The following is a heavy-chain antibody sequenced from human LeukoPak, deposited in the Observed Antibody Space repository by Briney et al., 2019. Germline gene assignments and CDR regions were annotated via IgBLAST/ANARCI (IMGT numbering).Heavy chain of an antibody. CDR3: ARVPTREWELLLDY. D-gene: IGHD1-26*01. J-gene: IGHJ4*02. CDR2: ISRNDDTT. Sequence: GGSLRLSCAASGFTFSTYAMSWVRQAPGKGLEWVSAISRNDDTTYYADSVKGRFTMSRDNSKNTMYLQMNSLRDEDTAVYYCARVPTREWELLLDYWGQGTLVTVSS. CDR1: GFTFSTYA. V-gene: IGHV3-23*01.